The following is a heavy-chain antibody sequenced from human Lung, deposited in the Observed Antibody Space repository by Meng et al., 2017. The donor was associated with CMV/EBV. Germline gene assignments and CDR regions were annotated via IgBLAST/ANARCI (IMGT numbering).Heavy chain of an antibody. CDR2: ISSASRSCTTSSNFI. D-gene: IGHD1-26*01. CDR3: ARDDELQYGIDV. Sequence: GGSLRLXCAASGFTVSSNYMSWVRQAPGKGLEWVSFISSASRSCTTSSNFIHYGDSVKGRFTISRDNAKNSVYLQMNSLRVDDTAVYYCARDDELQYGIDVWXQGTTVTVSS. V-gene: IGHV3-21*01. J-gene: IGHJ6*02. CDR1: GFTVSSNY.